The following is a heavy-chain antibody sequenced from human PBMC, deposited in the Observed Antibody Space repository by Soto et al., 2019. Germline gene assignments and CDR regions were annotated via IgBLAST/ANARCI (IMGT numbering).Heavy chain of an antibody. CDR2: ITSGGGGA. V-gene: IGHV3-23*01. Sequence: GGSVRLSWVASAVTFASYDLDWVRKDPGKGLEWVSLITSGGGGANYADSVKGRLTISRDNSKNTLYLQMNSLRAEDTATFHCVKEGRDRNSRGSLELWGRRTMGTVSS. CDR3: VKEGRDRNSRGSLEL. CDR1: AVTFASYD. D-gene: IGHD5-12*01. J-gene: IGHJ6*02.